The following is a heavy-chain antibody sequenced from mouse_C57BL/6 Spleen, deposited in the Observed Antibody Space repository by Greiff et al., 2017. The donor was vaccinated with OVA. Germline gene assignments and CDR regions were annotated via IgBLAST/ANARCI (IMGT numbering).Heavy chain of an antibody. J-gene: IGHJ1*03. D-gene: IGHD1-1*01. V-gene: IGHV1-69*01. CDR1: GYTFTSYW. CDR3: ARYGSLWYFDV. Sequence: VQLQQPGAELVMPGASVKLSCKASGYTFTSYWMHWVKQRPGQGLEWIGEIDPSDSYTNYNQKFKGKSTLTVDKSSSTAYMQLSSLTSEYSAVYYCARYGSLWYFDVWGTGTTVTVSS. CDR2: IDPSDSYT.